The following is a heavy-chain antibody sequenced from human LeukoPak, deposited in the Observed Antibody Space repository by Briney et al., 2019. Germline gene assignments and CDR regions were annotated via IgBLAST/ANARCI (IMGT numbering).Heavy chain of an antibody. J-gene: IGHJ4*02. CDR3: ASATGYCSSTSCYDEFWQQLGTSYFDY. V-gene: IGHV1-69*15. CDR1: GGTFISYA. D-gene: IGHD2-2*01. Sequence: SVKVSCKASGGTFISYAIGWVRQAPGQGLEWMGRIIPIFGTANYAQKSQGGVTITPDESTSTAYMELSSLRSEDTAVYYCASATGYCSSTSCYDEFWQQLGTSYFDYWGQGTLVTVSS. CDR2: IIPIFGTA.